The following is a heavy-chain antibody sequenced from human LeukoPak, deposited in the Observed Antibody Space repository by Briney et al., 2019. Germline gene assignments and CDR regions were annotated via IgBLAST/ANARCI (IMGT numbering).Heavy chain of an antibody. D-gene: IGHD5-18*01. V-gene: IGHV1-24*01. CDR3: ATTDTAMVKGGAFDI. J-gene: IGHJ3*02. Sequence: GASVKVSCKVSGYTLTELSMHWVRQAPGKGLEWMGGFDPEDGETIYAQKFQGRVTMTEDTSTDTAYMELSSLRSEDTAVYYCATTDTAMVKGGAFDIWGQGTMVTVSS. CDR1: GYTLTELS. CDR2: FDPEDGET.